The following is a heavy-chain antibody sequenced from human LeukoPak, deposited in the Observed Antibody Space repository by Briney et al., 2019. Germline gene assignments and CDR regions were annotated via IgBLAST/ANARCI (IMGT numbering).Heavy chain of an antibody. CDR1: GGSFSGYY. CDR3: ASSSSSTPFDY. D-gene: IGHD3-22*01. CDR2: INHSGST. V-gene: IGHV4-34*01. Sequence: SETLSLTCAVYGGSFSGYYWGWIRQPPGKGLEWIGEINHSGSTNYNPSLKSRVTISVDTSKNQFSLKLSSVTAADTAVYYCASSSSSTPFDYWGQGTLVTVSS. J-gene: IGHJ4*02.